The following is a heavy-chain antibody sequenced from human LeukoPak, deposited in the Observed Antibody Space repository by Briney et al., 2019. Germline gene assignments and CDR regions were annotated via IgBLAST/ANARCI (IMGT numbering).Heavy chain of an antibody. J-gene: IGHJ3*02. Sequence: GGSLRLSCAASGFTFSSYSMNWVRQAPGKGLEWVSSISSSSSYIYYADLVKGRFTISRDNAKNSLYLQMNSLRAEDTAVYYCARRDYGDPTDAFDIWGQGTMVTVSS. D-gene: IGHD4-17*01. CDR3: ARRDYGDPTDAFDI. V-gene: IGHV3-21*01. CDR1: GFTFSSYS. CDR2: ISSSSSYI.